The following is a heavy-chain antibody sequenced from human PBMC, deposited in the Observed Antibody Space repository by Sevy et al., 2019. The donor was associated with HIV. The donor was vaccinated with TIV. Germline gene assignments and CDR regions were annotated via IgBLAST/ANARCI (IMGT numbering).Heavy chain of an antibody. D-gene: IGHD1-26*01. J-gene: IGHJ6*02. CDR2: ISYDGSNK. V-gene: IGHV3-30-3*01. CDR3: AREQGWELPYYGMDV. Sequence: GGSLRLSCAASGFTFSGYAMHWVRQAPGKGLEWVAVISYDGSNKYYADSVKGRFTISRDNSKNTLYLKMNSLRAEDTAVYYCAREQGWELPYYGMDVWGQGTTVTVSS. CDR1: GFTFSGYA.